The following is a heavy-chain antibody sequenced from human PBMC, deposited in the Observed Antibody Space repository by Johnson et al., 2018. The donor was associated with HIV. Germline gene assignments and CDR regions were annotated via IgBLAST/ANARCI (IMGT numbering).Heavy chain of an antibody. CDR3: AKDTGYNFWSGRDAFDI. CDR1: GFTVSSNY. D-gene: IGHD3-3*01. V-gene: IGHV3-53*04. Sequence: VQLVESGGGVVRPGGSLRLSCAASGFTVSSNYMSWVRQAPGKGLAWVSGIHSGGSTYYADSVKGRFTISRDNSKNSLYLQMNSLRAEDTALYYCAKDTGYNFWSGRDAFDIWGQGTLVTVSS. J-gene: IGHJ3*02. CDR2: IHSGGST.